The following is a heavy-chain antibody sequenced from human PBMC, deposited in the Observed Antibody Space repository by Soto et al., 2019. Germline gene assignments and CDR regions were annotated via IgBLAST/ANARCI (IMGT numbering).Heavy chain of an antibody. V-gene: IGHV1-18*04. J-gene: IGHJ5*02. CDR3: ARDKYCSSTSCYNWFDP. Sequence: ASVKVSCKASGYTFTSYGISWVRQAPGQGLEWMGWISAYNGNTNYAQKLQGRVTMTTDTSTSTAYMELRSLRSDDTAVYYCARDKYCSSTSCYNWFDPWGQGTLVTVSS. CDR1: GYTFTSYG. CDR2: ISAYNGNT. D-gene: IGHD2-2*01.